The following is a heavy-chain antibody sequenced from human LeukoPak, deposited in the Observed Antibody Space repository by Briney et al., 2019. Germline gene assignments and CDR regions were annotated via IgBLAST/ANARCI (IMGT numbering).Heavy chain of an antibody. CDR3: ARGLVARSYYYYYMDV. Sequence: GASVKVSCKASGYTFTGYYMHWVRQAPGQGLEWVGWINPNSGGTNYAQKFQGRVTMTRDTSISTAYMELSRLRSDDTAVYYCARGLVARSYYYYYMDVWGKGTTVTVSS. V-gene: IGHV1-2*02. D-gene: IGHD6-6*01. CDR2: INPNSGGT. CDR1: GYTFTGYY. J-gene: IGHJ6*03.